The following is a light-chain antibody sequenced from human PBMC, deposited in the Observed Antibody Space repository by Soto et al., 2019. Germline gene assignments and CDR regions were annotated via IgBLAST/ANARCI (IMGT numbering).Light chain of an antibody. CDR2: DAY. J-gene: IGKJ5*01. CDR1: QSLRGL. CDR3: QQRHMWPIT. Sequence: VLTQSPVTLSLAPGERATLSCRASQSLRGLLAWYHQTPGQAPRLPIYDAYNRATRTPPRFSGSGSGTDFTLTISSLEPEDSAVYYCQQRHMWPITFGQGTRLEIK. V-gene: IGKV3-11*01.